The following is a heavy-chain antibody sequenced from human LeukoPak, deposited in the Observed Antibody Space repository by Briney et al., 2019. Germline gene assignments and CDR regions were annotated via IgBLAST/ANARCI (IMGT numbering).Heavy chain of an antibody. CDR3: AKERPYGSGSYFPPLYYGMDV. V-gene: IGHV3-23*01. J-gene: IGHJ6*02. CDR1: GFTFSSYA. CDR2: IRGSGST. Sequence: GGSLRLSCAASGFTFSSYAMSWVRQAPGKGLEWVSAIRGSGSTYYADSVKGRFTIPRDNSKNTLYLQMNSLRAEDTAVYFCAKERPYGSGSYFPPLYYGMDVWGQGTTVTVSS. D-gene: IGHD3-10*01.